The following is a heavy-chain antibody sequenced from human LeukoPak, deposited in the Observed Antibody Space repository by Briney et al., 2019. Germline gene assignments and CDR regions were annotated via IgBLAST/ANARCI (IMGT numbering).Heavy chain of an antibody. CDR3: ATSQSKVAPIKF. CDR2: IYPGTSET. V-gene: IGHV5-51*01. D-gene: IGHD5-12*01. Sequence: GESLQISCKGSGFTFITYWIVWVRQMPGKGLEWMGIIYPGTSETTYRPSFQGLVTISVDESISTAYLQWGSLKASDTAMYYCATSQSKVAPIKFWGQGTLVTVSS. CDR1: GFTFITYW. J-gene: IGHJ4*02.